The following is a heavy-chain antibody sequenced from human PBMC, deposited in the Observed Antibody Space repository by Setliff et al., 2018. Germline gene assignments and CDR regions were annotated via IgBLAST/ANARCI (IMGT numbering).Heavy chain of an antibody. J-gene: IGHJ4*02. Sequence: SETLSLTCAVYGGSFSGYYWSWIRQPPGKGLEWIGEINHSGSTNYNPSLKSRVTISVDTSKNQFSLKLSSVTAADTAVYYCARTPDGFLGDGYNLNTLGYFDSWGQGTLVTVPQ. CDR3: ARTPDGFLGDGYNLNTLGYFDS. D-gene: IGHD3-3*01. V-gene: IGHV4-34*01. CDR2: INHSGST. CDR1: GGSFSGYY.